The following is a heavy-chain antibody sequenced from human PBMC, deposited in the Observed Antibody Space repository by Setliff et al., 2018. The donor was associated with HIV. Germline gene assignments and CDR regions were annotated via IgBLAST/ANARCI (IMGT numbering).Heavy chain of an antibody. V-gene: IGHV4-59*01. CDR2: TFDNGHT. CDR3: ARVYGSGSYYLFDFPNPLQPLP. Sequence: SETLSLTCSISGGSISFYYWNWLRQTPGKGLEWIEYTFDNGHTHYNPSLERRVPLSLDPSRNLFSLRLASVTAAVKAVYYCARVYGSGSYYLFDFPNPLQPLPWG. J-gene: IGHJ5*02. CDR1: GGSISFYY. D-gene: IGHD3-10*01.